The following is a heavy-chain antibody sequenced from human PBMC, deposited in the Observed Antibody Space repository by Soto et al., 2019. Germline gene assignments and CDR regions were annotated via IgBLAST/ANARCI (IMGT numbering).Heavy chain of an antibody. D-gene: IGHD3-22*01. CDR3: ARLGGYYQAFDQ. V-gene: IGHV4-59*08. CDR1: GGSINTYY. Sequence: QVQLQESGPGLVKPSETLSLTCAVSGGSINTYYWSWFRQPPGKGLEWIGYIYYSGSTTYNPSLKSRVXXXVXXSKNQFSLKLNSVTAADTAVYYCARLGGYYQAFDQWGQGSLVTVSS. CDR2: IYYSGST. J-gene: IGHJ4*02.